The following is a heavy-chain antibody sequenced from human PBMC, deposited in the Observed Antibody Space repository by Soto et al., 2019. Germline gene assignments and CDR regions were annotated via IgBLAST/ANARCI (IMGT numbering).Heavy chain of an antibody. CDR3: ARDRGIYDSSGYYYVDY. CDR1: GGSISSGGYY. J-gene: IGHJ4*02. V-gene: IGHV4-31*03. Sequence: QVQLQEWGPGLVKPSQTLSLTCTVSGGSISSGGYYWSWIRQHPGEGLEWIGYIYYSGSTYYNPSLKSRVTISVDTSKNQFSLKLSSVTAADTAVYYCARDRGIYDSSGYYYVDYWGQGTLVTVSS. CDR2: IYYSGST. D-gene: IGHD3-22*01.